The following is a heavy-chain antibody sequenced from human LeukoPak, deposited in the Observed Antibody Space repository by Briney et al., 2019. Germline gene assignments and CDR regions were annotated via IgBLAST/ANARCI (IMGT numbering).Heavy chain of an antibody. CDR3: AKTPVPYSSGWYALDY. CDR1: GFTFSSYG. V-gene: IGHV3-30*02. J-gene: IGHJ4*02. CDR2: IRYDGSNK. D-gene: IGHD6-19*01. Sequence: PGGSLRLSCAASGFTFSSYGMHWVRQAPGKGLEWVAFIRYDGSNKYYADSVKGRFTISRDSSKNTLYLQMNSLRAEDTAVYYCAKTPVPYSSGWYALDYWGQGTLVTVSS.